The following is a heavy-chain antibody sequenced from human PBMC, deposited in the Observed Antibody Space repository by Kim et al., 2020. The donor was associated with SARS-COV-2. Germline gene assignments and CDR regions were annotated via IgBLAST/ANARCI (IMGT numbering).Heavy chain of an antibody. Sequence: GGSLRLSCAASGFSFSTYIMNWVRQAPGKGLEWVSFISSTSIYTYYADPVRGRFTISRDNAKNSLFLQMDNLRAEDTAVYYCARNPYYYDTSGYDDFWGQGTLVTVSS. V-gene: IGHV3-21*01. CDR1: GFSFSTYI. CDR3: ARNPYYYDTSGYDDF. J-gene: IGHJ4*02. D-gene: IGHD3-22*01. CDR2: ISSTSIYT.